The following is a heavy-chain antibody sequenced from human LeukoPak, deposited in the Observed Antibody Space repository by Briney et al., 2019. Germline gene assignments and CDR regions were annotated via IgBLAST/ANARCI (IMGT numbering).Heavy chain of an antibody. J-gene: IGHJ4*02. Sequence: GASVKVSCKASGYTFTSYGIIWVRQAPGQGLEWMGWISAYNGNTNYAQKLQGRVTMTTDTSTSTDYMELRSVRSDDTAVYYCAREPDSTTSDYWGQGTLVTVSS. V-gene: IGHV1-18*01. CDR1: GYTFTSYG. CDR2: ISAYNGNT. D-gene: IGHD2/OR15-2a*01. CDR3: AREPDSTTSDY.